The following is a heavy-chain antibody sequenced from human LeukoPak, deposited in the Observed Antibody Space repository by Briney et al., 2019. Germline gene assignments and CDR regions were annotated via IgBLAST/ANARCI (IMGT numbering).Heavy chain of an antibody. CDR1: GGSISISNYY. Sequence: SETLPLTCTVSGGSISISNYYWSWIRQPPGKGLKWMGYIYYGGTSNHNPSLKSRATISADTSKIQCSLNLSSLTAADTAVYYCARVILTMVRGVIRHYYYHYMDVWGKGTTVTISS. V-gene: IGHV4-61*01. J-gene: IGHJ6*03. CDR2: IYYGGTS. D-gene: IGHD3-10*01. CDR3: ARVILTMVRGVIRHYYYHYMDV.